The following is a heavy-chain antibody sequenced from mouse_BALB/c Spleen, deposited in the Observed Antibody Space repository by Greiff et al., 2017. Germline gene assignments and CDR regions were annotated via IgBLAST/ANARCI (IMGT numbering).Heavy chain of an antibody. J-gene: IGHJ4*01. CDR1: GFNIKDTY. CDR3: ARGLRYYAMDY. Sequence: VQLQQSGAELVKPGASVKLSCTASGFNIKDTYMHWVKQRPEQGLEWIGRIDPANGNTKYDPKFQGKATITADTSSNTAYLQLSSLTSEDTAVYYCARGLRYYAMDYWGQGTSVPGSS. V-gene: IGHV14-3*02. CDR2: IDPANGNT. D-gene: IGHD1-1*01.